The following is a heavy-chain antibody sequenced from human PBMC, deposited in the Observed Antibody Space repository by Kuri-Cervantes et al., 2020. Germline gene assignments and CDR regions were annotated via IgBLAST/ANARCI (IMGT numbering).Heavy chain of an antibody. D-gene: IGHD3-3*01. CDR2: IYYSGST. Sequence: SETLSLTCTVSGGSVSSGSYYWSWIRQPPGKGLEWIGYIYYSGSTNYNPSLKSRVTISVDTSKNQFSLKLSSVTAADTAVYYCARGTIFGVVTKFDPWGQGTLVTVSS. J-gene: IGHJ5*02. CDR3: ARGTIFGVVTKFDP. CDR1: GGSVSSGSYY. V-gene: IGHV4-61*01.